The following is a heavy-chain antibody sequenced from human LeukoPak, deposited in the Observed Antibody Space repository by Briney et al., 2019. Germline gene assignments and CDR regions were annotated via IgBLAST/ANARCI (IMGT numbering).Heavy chain of an antibody. D-gene: IGHD6-13*01. Sequence: GSLRLSCAASGFTFSSYAMSRIRQPPGKGLEWIGSIYYSGSTYYNPSLKSRVTISVDTSKNQFSLKLSSVTAADTAVYYCARPVIAAAGHFDYWGQGTLVTVSS. CDR3: ARPVIAAAGHFDY. J-gene: IGHJ4*02. CDR2: IYYSGST. CDR1: GFTFSSYA. V-gene: IGHV4-39*01.